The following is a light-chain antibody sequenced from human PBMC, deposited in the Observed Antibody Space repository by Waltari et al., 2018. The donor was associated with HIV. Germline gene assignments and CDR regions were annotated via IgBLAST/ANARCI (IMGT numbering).Light chain of an antibody. J-gene: IGLJ1*01. CDR1: SSDLDADNY. Sequence: QSALTQPRSVSGSPGQSVTISCTGTSSDLDADNYGSWYQQHPGKAPKLMIYDVNKRPSGVPDRFSGSKSGNTASLNISGLQAEDESDYYCCSYAGIWGVFGTGTKVTVL. V-gene: IGLV2-11*01. CDR2: DVN. CDR3: CSYAGIWGV.